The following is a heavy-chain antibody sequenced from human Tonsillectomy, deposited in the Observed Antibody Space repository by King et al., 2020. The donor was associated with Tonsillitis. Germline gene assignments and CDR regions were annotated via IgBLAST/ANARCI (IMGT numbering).Heavy chain of an antibody. J-gene: IGHJ4*02. CDR1: GFSLSTIGMR. CDR2: IDLVADK. D-gene: IGHD5-18*01. Sequence: TLKESGPALVKPTQTLTLTCTFSGFSLSTIGMRVTWIRQPPGKALEWLARIDLVADKFYSTSRKTRLTISKDTSKNQVVLTMTNMDPLDTATYYCARMGGYSYGYRSHYYFDYWGQGTLVTVSS. V-gene: IGHV2-70*04. CDR3: ARMGGYSYGYRSHYYFDY.